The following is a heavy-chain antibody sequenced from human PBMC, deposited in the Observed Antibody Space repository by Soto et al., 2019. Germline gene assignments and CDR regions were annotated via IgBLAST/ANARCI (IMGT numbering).Heavy chain of an antibody. D-gene: IGHD3-10*01. CDR2: IYWNSDRI. CDR3: GKDIAAGGMDV. J-gene: IGHJ6*03. V-gene: IGHV3-9*01. CDR1: GVTLKDYA. Sequence: EVQLVESGGGLVQPGRSLRLSCAASGVTLKDYAMHWVRQAPGRGLEWVAGIYWNSDRIDYGDSVKGRFTISRDNAKNSLDLEMNSLRAGDTGVYYCGKDIAAGGMDVWGKGTTVTVSS.